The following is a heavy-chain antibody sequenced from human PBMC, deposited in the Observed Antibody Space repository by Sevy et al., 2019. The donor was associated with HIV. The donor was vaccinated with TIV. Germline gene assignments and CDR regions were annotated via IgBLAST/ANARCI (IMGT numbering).Heavy chain of an antibody. CDR3: ARDRSPDFWSGYYRGYYYYGMDV. Sequence: GGSLRLSCAASGFTFSSYAMHWVRQAPGKGLEWVAVISYDGSNKYYADSVKGRFTISRDNSKNTRYLQMNSLRAEDTAVYYCARDRSPDFWSGYYRGYYYYGMDVWGQGTTVTVSS. CDR2: ISYDGSNK. D-gene: IGHD3-3*01. J-gene: IGHJ6*02. V-gene: IGHV3-30*04. CDR1: GFTFSSYA.